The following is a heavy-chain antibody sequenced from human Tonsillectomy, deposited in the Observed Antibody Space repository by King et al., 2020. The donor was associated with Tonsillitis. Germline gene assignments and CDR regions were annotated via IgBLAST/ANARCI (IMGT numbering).Heavy chain of an antibody. Sequence: QLQLQESGPGLVKPSETLSLTCTVSGGSISSYYWSWIRQPPGKGLEWIGYIYYSGSTNYNPSLKSRVTISVDTSKNQFSLKLSSVTAADTAVYYCARGYAGYEYYYYYYMDVWGKGTTVTVSS. J-gene: IGHJ6*03. CDR3: ARGYAGYEYYYYYYMDV. CDR1: GGSISSYY. CDR2: IYYSGST. V-gene: IGHV4-59*01. D-gene: IGHD3-9*01.